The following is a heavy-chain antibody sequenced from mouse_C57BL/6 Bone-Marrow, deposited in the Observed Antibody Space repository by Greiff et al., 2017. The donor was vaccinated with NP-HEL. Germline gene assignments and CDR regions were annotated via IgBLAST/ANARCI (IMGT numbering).Heavy chain of an antibody. J-gene: IGHJ2*01. CDR1: GYAFSSSW. V-gene: IGHV1-82*01. D-gene: IGHD1-1*01. CDR2: IYPGDGDT. Sequence: QVQLQQSGPELVKPGASVKISCKASGYAFSSSWMNWVKQRPGKGLEWIGRIYPGDGDTNYNGKFKGKATLTADKSSSTAYMQLSSLTSEDSAVYFGARGGIFITTVVGYWGQGTTLTVSS. CDR3: ARGGIFITTVVGY.